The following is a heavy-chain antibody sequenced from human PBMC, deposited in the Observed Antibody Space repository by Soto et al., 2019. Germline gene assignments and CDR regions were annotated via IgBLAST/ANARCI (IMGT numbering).Heavy chain of an antibody. V-gene: IGHV3-30-3*01. CDR2: ISYDGSNK. CDR1: GFTFSSYA. CDR3: AREGGITMIVVLRGYFDY. J-gene: IGHJ4*02. Sequence: QPGGSLRLSCAASGFTFSSYAMHWVRQAPGKGLEWVAVISYDGSNKYYADSVKGRFTISRDNSKNTLYLQMNSLRAEDTAVYYCAREGGITMIVVLRGYFDYWGQGTLVTVSS. D-gene: IGHD3-22*01.